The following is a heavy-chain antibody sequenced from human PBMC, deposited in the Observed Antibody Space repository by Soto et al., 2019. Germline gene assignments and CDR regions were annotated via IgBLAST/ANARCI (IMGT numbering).Heavy chain of an antibody. CDR2: VYWDDSK. Sequence: QITLNESGPTLVKPTQTLTLTCTFSGFSLSTPDVGVGWIRQPPGEALEWLGVVYWDDSKTYSPSLESRLTITRDTSKNQVVLRMTKMDPVDTGTYYCAHCRGGVASFWGQGTLVTVSS. V-gene: IGHV2-5*02. D-gene: IGHD2-2*01. J-gene: IGHJ4*02. CDR3: AHCRGGVASF. CDR1: GFSLSTPDVG.